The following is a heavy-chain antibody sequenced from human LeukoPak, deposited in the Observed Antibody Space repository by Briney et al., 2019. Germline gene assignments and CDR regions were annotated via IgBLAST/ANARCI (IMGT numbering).Heavy chain of an antibody. CDR2: ISDGGGSR. J-gene: IGHJ4*02. CDR3: ARRGYGSHFDY. V-gene: IGHV3-48*03. CDR1: GLTFSNYE. D-gene: IGHD4-17*01. Sequence: GVSLRLSCAASGLTFSNYEMNWVRQAPGKGLEWISYISDGGGSRYYADSVKGRFTISRDNAKNSLYLQMNSLGAEDTAVYYCARRGYGSHFDYWGQGTLVTVSS.